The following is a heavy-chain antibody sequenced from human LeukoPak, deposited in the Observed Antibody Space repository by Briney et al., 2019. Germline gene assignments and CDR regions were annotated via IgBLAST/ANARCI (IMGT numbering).Heavy chain of an antibody. CDR3: ARLLGTATTYDY. V-gene: IGHV3-20*04. J-gene: IGHJ4*02. CDR1: GFTFDDYG. CDR2: INWNGDST. Sequence: GGSLRLSCAASGFTFDDYGMSWVRQGPGKGLEWVSGINWNGDSTAYADSVKGRFTISRDNAKNSLYLQMYSLGAEDTAVYYCARLLGTATTYDYWGQGTLVTVSS. D-gene: IGHD5-24*01.